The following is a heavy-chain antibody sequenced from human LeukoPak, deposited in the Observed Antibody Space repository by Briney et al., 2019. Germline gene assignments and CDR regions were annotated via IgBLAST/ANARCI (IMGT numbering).Heavy chain of an antibody. Sequence: ASVKVSCKASGYTFTSYYMHWLRQAPGQGLEWMGIINPSGGSTSYAQKFQGRVTMTGDTSTSTVYMELSSLRSEDTAVYYCAIAGTSDAFDIWGQGTMVTVSS. V-gene: IGHV1-46*01. CDR1: GYTFTSYY. CDR2: INPSGGST. J-gene: IGHJ3*02. CDR3: AIAGTSDAFDI. D-gene: IGHD1-26*01.